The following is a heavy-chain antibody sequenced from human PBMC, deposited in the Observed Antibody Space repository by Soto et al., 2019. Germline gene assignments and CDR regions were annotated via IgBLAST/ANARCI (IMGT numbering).Heavy chain of an antibody. V-gene: IGHV1-69*13. Sequence: SVKVSCKASGGTFSSYAISWVRQAPGQGLEWMGGIIPIFGTTKYAQNFQDRVTITAEESTSTTYMELSSLRAEDTAVYYCARRLDDRADEGFDVWGEGTAVTVSS. CDR1: GGTFSSYA. D-gene: IGHD3-16*01. CDR3: ARRLDDRADEGFDV. J-gene: IGHJ3*01. CDR2: IIPIFGTT.